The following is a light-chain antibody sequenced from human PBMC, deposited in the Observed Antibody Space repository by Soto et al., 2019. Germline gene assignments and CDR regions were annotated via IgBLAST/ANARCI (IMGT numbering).Light chain of an antibody. CDR1: QTINNN. V-gene: IGKV3-20*01. CDR3: QQYGGSPRT. Sequence: VITQAPATLSVYPGESATLSCRASQTINNNVAWYQLQDGQAPRLLIFGASNRATGIPDRFSGSGSGTDFTLTISGLEPEDFAVYHCQQYGGSPRTFGQGTKVDVK. CDR2: GAS. J-gene: IGKJ1*01.